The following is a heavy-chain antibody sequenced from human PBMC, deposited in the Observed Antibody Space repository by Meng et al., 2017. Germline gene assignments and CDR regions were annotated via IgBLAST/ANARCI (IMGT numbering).Heavy chain of an antibody. CDR2: IDWDDDK. D-gene: IGHD3-10*01. Sequence: SGPTLVKPTQTLTLTCTFSGFSLSTSGLCVSWVRQPPGKALEWLALIDWDDDKYYSTSLKTRPTISKDTSKNQVVLTMTNMDPVDTATYYCARIGPGGSGSYYKRYYYYGMDVWGQGTTVTVSS. J-gene: IGHJ6*02. CDR1: GFSLSTSGLC. CDR3: ARIGPGGSGSYYKRYYYYGMDV. V-gene: IGHV2-70*20.